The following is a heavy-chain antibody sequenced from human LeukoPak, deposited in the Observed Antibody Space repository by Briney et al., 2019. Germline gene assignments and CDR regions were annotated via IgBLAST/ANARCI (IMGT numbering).Heavy chain of an antibody. CDR1: GYTFTSYV. CDR3: ARETRYSSGWYIDY. CDR2: ISAYNGNT. Sequence: GASVKVSCKASGYTFTSYVISWGRQAPGQGLEWMGWISAYNGNTNYAPKLQGRVTMTTDTSTRTAYMELRSLRSDDTAVYYCARETRYSSGWYIDYWGQGTLVTVSS. D-gene: IGHD6-19*01. J-gene: IGHJ4*02. V-gene: IGHV1-18*01.